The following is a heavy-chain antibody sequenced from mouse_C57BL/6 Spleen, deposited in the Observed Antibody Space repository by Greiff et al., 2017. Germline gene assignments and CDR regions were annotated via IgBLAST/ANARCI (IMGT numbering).Heavy chain of an antibody. J-gene: IGHJ3*01. V-gene: IGHV1-26*01. Sequence: EVQLQQSGPELVKPGASVKISCKASGYTFTDYYMNWVKQSHGKSLEWIGDINPNNGGTSYNQKFKGKDTLTVDKSSSTAYMELRSLTSEDSAVYYCARRSTVVAPFAYWGQGTLVTVSA. CDR3: ARRSTVVAPFAY. CDR2: INPNNGGT. CDR1: GYTFTDYY. D-gene: IGHD1-1*01.